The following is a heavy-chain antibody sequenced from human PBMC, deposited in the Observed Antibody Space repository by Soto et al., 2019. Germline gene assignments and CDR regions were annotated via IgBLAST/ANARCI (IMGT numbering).Heavy chain of an antibody. CDR2: TYYRSRFFS. Sequence: CAISGDSVSSYSAAWNWIRQSPSGGLEWLGRTYYRSRFFSDYAESVKSRIIINPDTSKNQFSLQLKSVTPEDTAVYYCVRDRYSSSGWFDPWGQGTPVTVSS. V-gene: IGHV6-1*01. D-gene: IGHD3-10*01. CDR1: GDSVSSYSAA. CDR3: VRDRYSSSGWFDP. J-gene: IGHJ5*02.